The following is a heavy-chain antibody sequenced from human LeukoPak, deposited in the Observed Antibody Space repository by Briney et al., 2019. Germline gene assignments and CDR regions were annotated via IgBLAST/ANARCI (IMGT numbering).Heavy chain of an antibody. CDR3: ASGSLGILTGYYVDY. D-gene: IGHD3-9*01. CDR2: IIPIFGTA. J-gene: IGHJ4*02. Sequence: SVKVSCKASGYTFTSYYMHWERQAPGQGLEWMGGIIPIFGTANYAQKFQGRVTITADESTSTAYMELSSLRSEDTAVYYCASGSLGILTGYYVDYWGQGTLVTVSS. CDR1: GYTFTSYY. V-gene: IGHV1-69*13.